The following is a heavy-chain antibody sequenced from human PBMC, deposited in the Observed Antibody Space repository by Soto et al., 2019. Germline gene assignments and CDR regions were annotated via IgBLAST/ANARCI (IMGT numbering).Heavy chain of an antibody. Sequence: GASVKVSCKASGYTFTSYGISWVRQAPGQGLEWMGWISAYNGNTNYAQKLQGRVTMTTDTSTSTAYMELRSLRSDDTAVYYCARGGVVVVAATNYYYYGMDVWGQGTTVTVS. CDR2: ISAYNGNT. CDR1: GYTFTSYG. J-gene: IGHJ6*02. CDR3: ARGGVVVVAATNYYYYGMDV. V-gene: IGHV1-18*01. D-gene: IGHD2-15*01.